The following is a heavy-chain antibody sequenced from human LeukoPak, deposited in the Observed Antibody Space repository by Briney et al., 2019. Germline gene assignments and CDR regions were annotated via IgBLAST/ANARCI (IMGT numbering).Heavy chain of an antibody. CDR2: ISSSSSYI. J-gene: IGHJ4*02. D-gene: IGHD2-2*01. CDR1: GFTFSSYS. V-gene: IGHV3-21*01. Sequence: GGSLRLSCAASGFTFSSYSMNWVRQAPGKGLEWVLSISSSSSYIYYADSVKGRFTISRDNAKNSLYLQMNSLRAEDTAVYYCVVVVPADSYFDYWGQGTLVTVSS. CDR3: VVVVPADSYFDY.